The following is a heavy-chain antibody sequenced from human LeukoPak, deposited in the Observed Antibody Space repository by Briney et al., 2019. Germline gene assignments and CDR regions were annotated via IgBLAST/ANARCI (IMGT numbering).Heavy chain of an antibody. CDR3: ARSPHRGYYYGSGSYSEFDY. D-gene: IGHD3-10*01. Sequence: GGSLRLSCVASGFTFSSDDMHWVRQATGRGLEWVSGIGTAGDTYYPDSVKGRFTISREDAKNSLYLQMNSLRAGDTAVYYCARSPHRGYYYGSGSYSEFDYWGQGTLVTVSS. V-gene: IGHV3-13*01. CDR2: IGTAGDT. J-gene: IGHJ4*02. CDR1: GFTFSSDD.